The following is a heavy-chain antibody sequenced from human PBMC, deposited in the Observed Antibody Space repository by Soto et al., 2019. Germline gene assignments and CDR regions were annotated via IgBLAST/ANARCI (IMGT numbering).Heavy chain of an antibody. V-gene: IGHV5-51*01. CDR1: GYNFITDW. Sequence: GESLKISCKGSGYNFITDWISWVRQMPGKGLEWIGMIYPGDSDTTYSPSFEGQVTMSVDKSISTAYLQWSSLKASDSATYYCARQGSNGAYVYFAMDVWGQGTTVTVSS. D-gene: IGHD3-9*01. J-gene: IGHJ6*02. CDR3: ARQGSNGAYVYFAMDV. CDR2: IYPGDSDT.